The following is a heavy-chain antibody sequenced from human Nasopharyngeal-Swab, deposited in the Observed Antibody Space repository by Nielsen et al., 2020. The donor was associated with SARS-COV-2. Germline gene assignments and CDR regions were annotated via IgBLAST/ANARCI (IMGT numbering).Heavy chain of an antibody. J-gene: IGHJ4*02. CDR3: ARTYYDFWSGYFGFDY. D-gene: IGHD3-3*01. Sequence: ASVKVSCKASGYTFTSYGISWVRQAPGQGLEWMGRISAYNGNTNYAQKLQGRVTMTTDTSTSTAYMELRSLRSDDTAVYYCARTYYDFWSGYFGFDYWGQGTLVTVSS. V-gene: IGHV1-18*04. CDR1: GYTFTSYG. CDR2: ISAYNGNT.